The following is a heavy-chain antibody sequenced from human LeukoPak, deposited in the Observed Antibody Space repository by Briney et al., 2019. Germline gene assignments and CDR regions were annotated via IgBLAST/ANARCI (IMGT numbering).Heavy chain of an antibody. Sequence: GESLRLSCAASGFTFSHYWMTWVRQAPGKGLEWVAIIRPDANDGSYVDSVKGRFTIFRDNARNSLYLQLNSLRAEDTAVYFCARADWGSIDYWGQGALVTVSS. V-gene: IGHV3-7*01. D-gene: IGHD7-27*01. CDR1: GFTFSHYW. CDR3: ARADWGSIDY. J-gene: IGHJ4*02. CDR2: IRPDANDG.